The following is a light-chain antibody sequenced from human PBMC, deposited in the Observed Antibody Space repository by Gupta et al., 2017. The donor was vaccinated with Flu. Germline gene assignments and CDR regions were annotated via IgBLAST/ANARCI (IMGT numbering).Light chain of an antibody. CDR2: WAS. V-gene: IGKV4-1*01. CDR3: HQDYSSVYT. J-gene: IGKJ2*01. CDR1: QSLLYSSDNKNY. Sequence: SLGERATINCKSSQSLLYSSDNKNYLAWYQHKPGQPPKLLIYWASARESGVPDRFSGSGSGTDFTLTISSLQTEDVAVYYCHQDYSSVYTFGQGTKLEI.